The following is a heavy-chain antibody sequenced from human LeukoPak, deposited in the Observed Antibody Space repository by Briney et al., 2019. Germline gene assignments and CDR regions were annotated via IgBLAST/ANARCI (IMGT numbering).Heavy chain of an antibody. J-gene: IGHJ4*02. CDR2: ISSSGSTT. CDR3: ARVPRSGGSIDY. Sequence: GGSLRLSCAASGFTFSDYYMTWIRQAPGKGLEWVSYISSSGSTTHYADSVKGRFTISRDNAKNSLYVQMNNLRAEDTAVYYCARVPRSGGSIDYWGQGTLVTVSS. D-gene: IGHD6-19*01. CDR1: GFTFSDYY. V-gene: IGHV3-11*01.